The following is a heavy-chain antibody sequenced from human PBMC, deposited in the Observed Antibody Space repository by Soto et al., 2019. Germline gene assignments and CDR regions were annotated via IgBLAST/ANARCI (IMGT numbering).Heavy chain of an antibody. CDR1: GGSFSGYY. CDR3: ASYPMVRGEGP. D-gene: IGHD3-10*01. Sequence: SETLSLTCAVYGGSFSGYYWSWIRQPPGKGLEWIGEINHSGSTNYNPSLKSRVTISVDTSKNQFSLKLSSVTAADTAVYYCASYPMVRGEGPWGQGTLVTVSS. J-gene: IGHJ5*02. CDR2: INHSGST. V-gene: IGHV4-34*01.